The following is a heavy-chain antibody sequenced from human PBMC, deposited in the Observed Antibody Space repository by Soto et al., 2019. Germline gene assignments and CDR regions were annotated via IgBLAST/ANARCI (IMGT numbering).Heavy chain of an antibody. CDR1: GFTFDDYA. CDR3: AKDLSGSYSNLFDY. V-gene: IGHV3-9*01. D-gene: IGHD1-26*01. Sequence: EVQLVESGGGLVQPGRSLRLSCAASGFTFDDYAMHWVRQAPGKGLEWGSGISWNSGSIGYADSVKGRFTISRDNAKNSLYLQMNSLRAEDTALYYCAKDLSGSYSNLFDYWGQGNLVTVSS. J-gene: IGHJ4*02. CDR2: ISWNSGSI.